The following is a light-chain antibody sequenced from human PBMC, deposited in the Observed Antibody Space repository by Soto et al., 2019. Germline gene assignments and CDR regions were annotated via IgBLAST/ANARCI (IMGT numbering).Light chain of an antibody. V-gene: IGKV1D-13*01. CDR2: DAS. Sequence: AIQLTQSPSCLSASIGDRVTITWRARHGISSALAWYQQKPGKAPKLLIYDASTLEGGVPSRFSASGSGTDFTLTIPSLQPEDFATYYCQQFLNYPLTFGGGTKVDIK. CDR1: HGISSA. CDR3: QQFLNYPLT. J-gene: IGKJ4*01.